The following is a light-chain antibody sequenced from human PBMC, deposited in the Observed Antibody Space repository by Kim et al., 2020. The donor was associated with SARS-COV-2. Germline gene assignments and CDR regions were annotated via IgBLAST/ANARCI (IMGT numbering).Light chain of an antibody. CDR3: QAWDSSTAV. V-gene: IGLV3-1*01. CDR1: KLGDKY. Sequence: VSPGQTASITCSGDKLGDKYVCWYQQKPGQSPVLVIYQDSRRPSGIPERFSGSNSGNTATLTISGTQAMDEADYYCQAWDSSTAVFGGGTQLTVL. J-gene: IGLJ3*02. CDR2: QDS.